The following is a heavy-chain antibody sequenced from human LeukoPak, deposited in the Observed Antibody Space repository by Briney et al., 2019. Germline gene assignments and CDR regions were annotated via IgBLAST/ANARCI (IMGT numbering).Heavy chain of an antibody. CDR2: ISYDGSNK. Sequence: GGSLRLSCAASGFTFSSYGMHWVRQAPGKGLEWVAVISYDGSNKYYADSVKGRFTISRDNSKNTLYLQMNSLRAEDTAVYYCAKVSHGDYSYFDYWGQGTLVTVSS. CDR3: AKVSHGDYSYFDY. D-gene: IGHD4-17*01. J-gene: IGHJ4*02. V-gene: IGHV3-30*18. CDR1: GFTFSSYG.